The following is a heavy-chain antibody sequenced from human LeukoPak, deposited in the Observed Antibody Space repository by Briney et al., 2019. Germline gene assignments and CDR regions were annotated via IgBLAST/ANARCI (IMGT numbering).Heavy chain of an antibody. Sequence: ASVKDSCKACGYTFTGYYMDWVRQAPGRGGAWMGWINPNSGGTNYAQKFQGRVTMTRETSISTAYMELSRLRSADTAVYYCARGDGHYVTNWGQGSLLTVSS. J-gene: IGHJ4*02. CDR1: GYTFTGYY. CDR2: INPNSGGT. CDR3: ARGDGHYVTN. D-gene: IGHD4-17*01. V-gene: IGHV1-2*02.